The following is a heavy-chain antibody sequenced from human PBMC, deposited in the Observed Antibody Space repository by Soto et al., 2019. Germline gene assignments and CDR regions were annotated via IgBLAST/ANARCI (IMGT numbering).Heavy chain of an antibody. J-gene: IGHJ4*02. CDR2: VYSNGHT. D-gene: IGHD2-8*01. CDR3: ASRTNGRPGHX. V-gene: IGHV4-39*01. Sequence: SETLSLTFTVSGDSISNKNYHWGWTRQPPGKGLELIGAVYSNGHTYHNPSLKSRLAMAVDTSKNQFSLSMIPVTAADTAVYLCASRTNGRPGHXWGQVTLVTLSX. CDR1: GDSISNKNYH.